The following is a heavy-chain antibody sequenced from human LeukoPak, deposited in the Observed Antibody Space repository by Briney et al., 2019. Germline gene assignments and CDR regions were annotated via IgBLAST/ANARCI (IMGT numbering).Heavy chain of an antibody. CDR2: ISGSGGST. D-gene: IGHD6-13*01. V-gene: IGHV3-23*01. Sequence: GGSLRLSCAASGLTFSSYAMSWVRQAPGKGLEWVSAISGSGGSTYYADSVKGRFTISRDNSKNTLYLQMNSLRAEDTAVYYCAKIGTIAAAGTGGKYYFDYWGQGTLVTVSS. CDR1: GLTFSSYA. J-gene: IGHJ4*02. CDR3: AKIGTIAAAGTGGKYYFDY.